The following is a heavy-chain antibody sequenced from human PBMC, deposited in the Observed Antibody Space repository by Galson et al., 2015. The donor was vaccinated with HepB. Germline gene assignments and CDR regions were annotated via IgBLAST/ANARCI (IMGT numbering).Heavy chain of an antibody. J-gene: IGHJ4*02. D-gene: IGHD1-1*01. Sequence: LRLSCAASGFTFSSYSMNWVRQAPGKGLEWVSSISSSSSYIYYADSVKGRFTISRDNAKNSLYLQMNSLRAEDTAVYYCARDLGTNTHFDYWGQGTLVTVSS. CDR1: GFTFSSYS. V-gene: IGHV3-21*01. CDR2: ISSSSSYI. CDR3: ARDLGTNTHFDY.